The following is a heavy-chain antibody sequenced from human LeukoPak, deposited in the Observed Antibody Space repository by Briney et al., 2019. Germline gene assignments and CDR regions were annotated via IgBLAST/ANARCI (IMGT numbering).Heavy chain of an antibody. CDR3: VRGYYDSSGSSNTFDI. V-gene: IGHV4-59*01. Sequence: PSETLSLTCTVSGGSISSSYWSWIRQPPGEGLEWIGYIHYSGNKNYTPTLRNRLTMSVDTSKNQFSLKLSSVTAADTAVYYCVRGYYDSSGSSNTFDIWGQGTMVTVSS. CDR2: IHYSGNK. D-gene: IGHD3-22*01. CDR1: GGSISSSY. J-gene: IGHJ3*02.